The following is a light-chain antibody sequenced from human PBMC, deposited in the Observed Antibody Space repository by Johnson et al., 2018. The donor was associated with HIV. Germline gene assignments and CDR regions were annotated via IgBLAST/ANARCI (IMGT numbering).Light chain of an antibody. J-gene: IGLJ1*01. V-gene: IGLV1-51*01. CDR2: DNN. Sequence: QSVLTQPPSVSAAPGQKVTISCSGSSSNIGNNYVSWYQQLPGTAPKLIIYDNNKRPSGIPDRFSGSKSGTSATLGITGLQTGDEADYYCGTWGGVFGTGTKVTVL. CDR3: GTWGGV. CDR1: SSNIGNNY.